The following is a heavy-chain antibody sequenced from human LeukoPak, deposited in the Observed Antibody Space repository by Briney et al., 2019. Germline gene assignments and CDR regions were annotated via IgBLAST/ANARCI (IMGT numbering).Heavy chain of an antibody. CDR2: IHHSGTT. CDR3: ARDYGGKFDY. J-gene: IGHJ4*02. V-gene: IGHV4-59*01. Sequence: SSETLSLTCTVSDGSISGYYWSWIRQPPGKGLEWIGYIHHSGTTNYNPSLKSRVTISVDTSKSQLSLKLSSVTAADTAVYYCARDYGGKFDYWGQGTLVTVSS. D-gene: IGHD4/OR15-4a*01. CDR1: DGSISGYY.